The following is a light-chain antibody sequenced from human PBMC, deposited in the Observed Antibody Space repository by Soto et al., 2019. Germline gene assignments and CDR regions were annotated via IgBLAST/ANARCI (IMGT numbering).Light chain of an antibody. V-gene: IGKV1-5*03. CDR1: QSITNW. J-gene: IGKJ2*01. CDR2: KAS. CDR3: QQYDTFPFS. Sequence: DIQMTQSPSTLSASVGDRVTITCRASQSITNWLAWYQHKPGKAPKLLIYKASNLEGGVPSRFSGSASGTDFTLTISSMQPDDFATYSCQQYDTFPFSFGQGTKVDIK.